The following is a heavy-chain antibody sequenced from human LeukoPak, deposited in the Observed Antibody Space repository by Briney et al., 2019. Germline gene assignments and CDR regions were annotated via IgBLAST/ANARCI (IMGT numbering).Heavy chain of an antibody. CDR2: ISSSSSYT. V-gene: IGHV3-11*05. J-gene: IGHJ4*02. CDR1: GFTLSDYY. Sequence: PGGSLRLSCAASGFTLSDYYMSWIRQAPGKGLEWVSYISSSSSYTNYADSVKGRFTVSRDNSQNTLYLQMTSLRADDTAVYYCAKGRLSDNGWTFNDCWGQGTLVTVSS. D-gene: IGHD6-19*01. CDR3: AKGRLSDNGWTFNDC.